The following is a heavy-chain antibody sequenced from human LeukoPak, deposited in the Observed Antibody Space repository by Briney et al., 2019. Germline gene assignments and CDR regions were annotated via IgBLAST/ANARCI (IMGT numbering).Heavy chain of an antibody. CDR3: AREGSGSPGFDY. J-gene: IGHJ4*02. V-gene: IGHV3-20*04. Sequence: GGSLRLSCAASGFTFSSYSMNWVRQAPGKGLEWVSGINWNGGSTGYADSVKGRFTISRDNAKNSLYLQMNSLRAEDTALYYCAREGSGSPGFDYWGQGTLVTVSS. D-gene: IGHD1-26*01. CDR2: INWNGGST. CDR1: GFTFSSYS.